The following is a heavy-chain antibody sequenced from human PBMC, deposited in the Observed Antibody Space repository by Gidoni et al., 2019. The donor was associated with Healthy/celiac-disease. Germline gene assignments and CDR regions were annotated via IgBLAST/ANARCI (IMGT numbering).Heavy chain of an antibody. Sequence: EVQLVESGGGLVQPWVSLRLSCAASGLTFSSYAMCWVRQAPGKGLEWVSAISGSGGSTYYADSVKGRFTISRDNSKNTLYLQMNSLRAEDTAVYYCAKDYCSGGSCYSGSAFDIWGQGTMVTVSS. CDR2: ISGSGGST. D-gene: IGHD2-15*01. V-gene: IGHV3-23*04. J-gene: IGHJ3*02. CDR1: GLTFSSYA. CDR3: AKDYCSGGSCYSGSAFDI.